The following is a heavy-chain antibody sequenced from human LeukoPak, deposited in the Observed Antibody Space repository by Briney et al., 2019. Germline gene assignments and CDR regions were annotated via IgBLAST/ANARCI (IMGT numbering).Heavy chain of an antibody. CDR2: IYYSGTP. D-gene: IGHD3-16*01. V-gene: IGHV4-39*01. Sequence: IYYSGTPYYNPSLKSRVTISVDTSKTQFSLKLSSVTAADTAVYYCASLIAGEARLDDAFDIWGQGTMVTVSS. CDR3: ASLIAGEARLDDAFDI. J-gene: IGHJ3*02.